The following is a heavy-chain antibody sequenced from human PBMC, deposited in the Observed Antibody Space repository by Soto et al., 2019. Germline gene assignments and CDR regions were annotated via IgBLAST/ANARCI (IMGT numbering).Heavy chain of an antibody. CDR3: AHSIPHYDFWSGYYTYFDY. V-gene: IGHV2-5*02. CDR1: GFSLSTSGVG. CDR2: IYWDDDK. J-gene: IGHJ4*02. D-gene: IGHD3-3*01. Sequence: QITLKESGPTLVKPTQTLTLTCTFSGFSLSTSGVGVGWIRQPPGKALEWLALIYWDDDKRYSPSLKSRLTITKDTSKNQVVLTMTNMDPVDTATYYCAHSIPHYDFWSGYYTYFDYWGQGTLVTVSS.